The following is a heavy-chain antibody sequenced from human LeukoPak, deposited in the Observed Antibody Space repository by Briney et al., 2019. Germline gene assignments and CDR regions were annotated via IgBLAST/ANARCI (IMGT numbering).Heavy chain of an antibody. Sequence: SETLSLTCTVSGGSISSCYWSWLRQPPGKGLEWIGYIYYSGSTNYNPSLKSRVTISVDTSKNQFSLKLSSVTAADTAVYYCARGVVPAAPTLFAYWGQGTLVTVSS. CDR3: ARGVVPAAPTLFAY. J-gene: IGHJ4*02. CDR1: GGSISSCY. D-gene: IGHD2-2*01. CDR2: IYYSGST. V-gene: IGHV4-59*01.